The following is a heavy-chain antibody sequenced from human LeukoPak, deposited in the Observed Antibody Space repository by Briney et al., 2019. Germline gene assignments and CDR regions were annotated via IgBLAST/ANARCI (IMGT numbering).Heavy chain of an antibody. CDR3: VAIWGGYNWNDESFDY. CDR2: IGTAGDT. V-gene: IGHV3-13*01. Sequence: GGSLRLSCAASGFTFSSYDMHWVRQATGKGLEWVSAIGTAGDTYYPGSVKGRFTISGENAKNSLYLQMNSLRAGDTAVYYCVAIWGGYNWNDESFDYWGQGTLVTVSS. J-gene: IGHJ4*02. D-gene: IGHD1-20*01. CDR1: GFTFSSYD.